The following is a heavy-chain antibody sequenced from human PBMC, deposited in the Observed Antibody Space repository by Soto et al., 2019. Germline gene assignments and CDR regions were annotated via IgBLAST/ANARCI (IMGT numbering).Heavy chain of an antibody. CDR3: ARGTNSDWLIPRDYYLEY. J-gene: IGHJ4*02. CDR2: ISSSGRTI. CDR1: VFSFSDYY. V-gene: IGHV3-11*01. Sequence: QVQLVESGGGLVKPGGSLRLSSAASVFSFSDYYMTWIRQAPGKGMEWVSYISSSGRTINYADSVKGRFTISRDKAKNSLYLHMNSLRAEHTAVYYCARGTNSDWLIPRDYYLEYWGQGTLVTVSS. D-gene: IGHD3-9*01.